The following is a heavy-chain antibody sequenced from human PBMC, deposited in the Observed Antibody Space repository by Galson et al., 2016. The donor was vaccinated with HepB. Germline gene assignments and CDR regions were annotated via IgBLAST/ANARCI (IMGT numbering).Heavy chain of an antibody. V-gene: IGHV2-70*01. D-gene: IGHD1-26*01. Sequence: PALVKPTQTLTVTCTFSGFSLRASGEGVGWIRQPPGKALEWLALIYWGDDKYYSTSLKTRLTISKDTSENQVVLTMTNMDPVDTATYYCARIRGIVGAAGGFDYWGQGTLVTVSS. CDR1: GFSLRASGEG. CDR2: IYWGDDK. CDR3: ARIRGIVGAAGGFDY. J-gene: IGHJ4*02.